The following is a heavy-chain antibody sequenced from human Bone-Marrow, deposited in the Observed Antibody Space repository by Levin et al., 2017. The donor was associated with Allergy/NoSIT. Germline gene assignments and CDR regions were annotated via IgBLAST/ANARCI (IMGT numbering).Heavy chain of an antibody. CDR1: GYTFTSYD. D-gene: IGHD6-13*01. V-gene: IGHV1-8*01. CDR2: MNPNSGNT. J-gene: IGHJ1*01. CDR3: ARYQQQLVQGSAEFQH. Sequence: GESLKISCKASGYTFTSYDINWVRQATGQGLEWMGWMNPNSGNTGYAQKFQGRVTMTRNTSISTAYMELSSLRSEDTAVYYCARYQQQLVQGSAEFQHWGQGTLVTVSS.